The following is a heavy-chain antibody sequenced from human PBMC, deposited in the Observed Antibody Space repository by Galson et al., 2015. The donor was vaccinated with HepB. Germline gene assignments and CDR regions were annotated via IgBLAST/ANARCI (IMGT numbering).Heavy chain of an antibody. CDR3: AKDTRLGESSLYGWHFDL. D-gene: IGHD3-16*02. CDR2: ISWNSGSI. J-gene: IGHJ2*01. V-gene: IGHV3-9*01. CDR1: GFTFDDYA. Sequence: SLRLSCAASGFTFDDYAMHWVRQAPGKGLEWVSGISWNSGSIGYADSVKGRFTISRDNAKNSLYLQMNSPRTEDTALYYCAKDTRLGESSLYGWHFDLWGRGTLVTVSS.